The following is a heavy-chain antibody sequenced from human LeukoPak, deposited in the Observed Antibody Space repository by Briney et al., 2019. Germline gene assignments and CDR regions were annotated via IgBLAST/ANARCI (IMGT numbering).Heavy chain of an antibody. D-gene: IGHD3-10*01. V-gene: IGHV4-30-4*08. CDR3: AALGYYGSGSYYYFDY. Sequence: SQTLSLTCTVSGGSISSGDYYWAWIRQPPGKGLEWIGYIYYSGSTNYNPSLKSRVTISVDTSKNQFSLKLSSVTAADTAVYYCAALGYYGSGSYYYFDYWGQGTLVTVSS. CDR2: IYYSGST. J-gene: IGHJ4*02. CDR1: GGSISSGDYY.